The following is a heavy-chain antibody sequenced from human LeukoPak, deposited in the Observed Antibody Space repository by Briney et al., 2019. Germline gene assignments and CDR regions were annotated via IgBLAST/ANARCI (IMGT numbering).Heavy chain of an antibody. CDR3: ATTYGSGSWWSPHYYYYYMDV. CDR2: IRYDGSNK. CDR1: GFTFSSYG. Sequence: GGSLRLSCAASGFTFSSYGMHWVRQAPGKGLEWVAFIRYDGSNKYYADSVKGRFTISRDNSKNTLYLQMNSLRAEDTAVYYCATTYGSGSWWSPHYYYYYMDVWGKGTTVTISS. V-gene: IGHV3-30*02. D-gene: IGHD3-10*01. J-gene: IGHJ6*03.